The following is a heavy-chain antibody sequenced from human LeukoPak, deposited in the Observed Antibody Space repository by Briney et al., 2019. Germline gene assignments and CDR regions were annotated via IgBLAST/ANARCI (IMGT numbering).Heavy chain of an antibody. V-gene: IGHV3-30*04. CDR1: GFTFSQYP. CDR3: ASLMVRGIRDFDH. Sequence: GRSLRLSCAASGFTFSQYPMHWVRQAPGKGLEWVAVISYDGTNNYRADSVEGRFTISRDNANNTLYLQMNSLRPEDTAVYFCASLMVRGIRDFDHWGQGTLVTVSS. CDR2: ISYDGTNN. D-gene: IGHD3-10*01. J-gene: IGHJ4*02.